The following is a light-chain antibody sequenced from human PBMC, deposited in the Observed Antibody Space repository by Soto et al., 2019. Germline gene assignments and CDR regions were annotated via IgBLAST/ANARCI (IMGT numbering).Light chain of an antibody. V-gene: IGLV2-14*01. CDR1: SSDIGIFNY. CDR3: SSYTSSSALGV. J-gene: IGLJ3*02. CDR2: EVT. Sequence: QSALTQPASVSGSPGQSITISCTGTSSDIGIFNYVSWYQQHPGKAPKLIIYEVTNRPSAVSDRFSGSKSGSTASLNISGLQADDEADYYCSSYTSSSALGVFGGGTKLTVL.